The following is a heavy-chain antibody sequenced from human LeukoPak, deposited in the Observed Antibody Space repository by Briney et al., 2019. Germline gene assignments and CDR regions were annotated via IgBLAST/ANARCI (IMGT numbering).Heavy chain of an antibody. D-gene: IGHD6-19*01. V-gene: IGHV3-9*03. CDR1: GFTFDDYA. J-gene: IGHJ3*02. CDR3: AKEGGSGWPLEAFDI. CDR2: ISWNSGSI. Sequence: GRSLRLSCAASGFTFDDYAMHWVRQAPGKGLEWVSGISWNSGSIGYADSVKGRFTISRDNAKNSLYLQMNSLRAGDMALYYCAKEGGSGWPLEAFDIWGQGTMVTVSS.